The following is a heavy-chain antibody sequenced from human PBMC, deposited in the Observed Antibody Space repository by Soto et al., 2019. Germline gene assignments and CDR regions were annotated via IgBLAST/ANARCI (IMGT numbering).Heavy chain of an antibody. V-gene: IGHV3-9*01. D-gene: IGHD3-10*01. J-gene: IGHJ6*02. CDR1: GFTFDDYA. CDR2: INWNSGSI. CDR3: AKDRGSGSYAANYCYSSLDV. Sequence: PGGSLRLSCAASGFTFDDYAMHWVRQAPGKGLEWVSGINWNSGSIGYADSVKGRFTISRDNAKTSLYLQMNSLRAEDTALYYCAKDRGSGSYAANYCYSSLDVWRQEATLT.